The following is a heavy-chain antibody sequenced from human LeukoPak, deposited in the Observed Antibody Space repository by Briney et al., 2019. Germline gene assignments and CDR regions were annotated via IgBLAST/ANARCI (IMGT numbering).Heavy chain of an antibody. CDR1: GFTFSSYA. CDR3: AKGSSRSSGYREYFQH. J-gene: IGHJ1*01. Sequence: GGSLRLSCAASGFTFSSYAMSWVRQAPGKGLEWVSAISGSGGSTYYADSVKGRFTISRDNSKNTLYLQMNSLRAEDTALYYCAKGSSRSSGYREYFQHWGQGTLVTVSS. CDR2: ISGSGGST. V-gene: IGHV3-23*01. D-gene: IGHD3-22*01.